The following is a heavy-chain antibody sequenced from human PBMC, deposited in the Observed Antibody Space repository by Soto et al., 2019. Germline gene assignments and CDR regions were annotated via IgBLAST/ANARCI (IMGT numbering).Heavy chain of an antibody. CDR1: GYSFTIYG. V-gene: IGHV1-18*01. J-gene: IGHJ4*02. CDR3: ARDYDSSGYACDY. Sequence: ASVKVSCKASGYSFTIYGISWVRQAPGQGLEWMGWISPYNGNTNHAQKFQGRVTMTTDTSTSTAYMELRSLTSDDAAVYYCARDYDSSGYACDYWGQGTLVTVSS. CDR2: ISPYNGNT. D-gene: IGHD3-22*01.